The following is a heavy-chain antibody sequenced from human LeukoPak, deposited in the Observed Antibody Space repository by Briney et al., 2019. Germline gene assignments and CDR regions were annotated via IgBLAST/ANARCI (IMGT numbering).Heavy chain of an antibody. CDR3: ARTNYYYYMDV. CDR2: IYSSGST. Sequence: SETLSLTRTVSGGSISSYYWTWIRQPPGKGLEWIGHIYSSGSTNYNPSLKSRVTISIDMSKNQFSLKLSSVTAADTAVYYCARTNYYYYMDVWGKGTTVTVSS. V-gene: IGHV4-4*09. J-gene: IGHJ6*03. CDR1: GGSISSYY.